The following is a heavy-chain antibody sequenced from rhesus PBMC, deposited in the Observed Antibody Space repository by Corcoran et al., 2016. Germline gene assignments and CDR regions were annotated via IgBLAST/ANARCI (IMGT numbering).Heavy chain of an antibody. J-gene: IGHJ6*01. Sequence: QVQLVQSGAEVKKPGASVKLSCKASGYTFTSYSINWGRQAPGQGIGGMVWITPSKGNTGSAQKFQGRVTMTRATSPGTAYMELSSLRSEDTAVYSCASVSARYGLHSWGQGVVVTVSS. CDR2: ITPSKGNT. CDR3: ASVSARYGLHS. V-gene: IGHV1-200*01. CDR1: GYTFTSYS.